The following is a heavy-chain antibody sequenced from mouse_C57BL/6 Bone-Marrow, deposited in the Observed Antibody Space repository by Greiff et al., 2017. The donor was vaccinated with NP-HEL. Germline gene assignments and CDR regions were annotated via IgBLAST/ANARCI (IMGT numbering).Heavy chain of an antibody. Sequence: VQLQQSVAELVRPGASVKLSCTASGFNIKNTYMHWVKQRPEQGLEWIGRIDPANGNTKYAPKFKGKATITADTSSNTAYLQLSSLTSEDTAIYYCARSSITTVVARNYFDCWGQGTTLTVSS. CDR2: IDPANGNT. V-gene: IGHV14-3*01. D-gene: IGHD1-1*01. J-gene: IGHJ2*01. CDR3: ARSSITTVVARNYFDC. CDR1: GFNIKNTY.